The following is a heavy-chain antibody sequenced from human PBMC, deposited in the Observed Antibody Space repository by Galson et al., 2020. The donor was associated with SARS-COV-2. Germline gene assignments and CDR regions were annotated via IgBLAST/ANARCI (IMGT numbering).Heavy chain of an antibody. J-gene: IGHJ4*02. D-gene: IGHD5-12*01. CDR2: ITNSGGRK. Sequence: GGPMRLPCAASGFTFNSYAMSWVRQAPGKGLEWVSAITNSGGRKYYADSVKGRFTISRDNSKNTLYLQMNSLRAEYTAVYYCAKVGSRGYSGNEEVDYFDYWGQRTLVTVS. CDR3: AKVGSRGYSGNEEVDYFDY. CDR1: GFTFNSYA. V-gene: IGHV3-23*01.